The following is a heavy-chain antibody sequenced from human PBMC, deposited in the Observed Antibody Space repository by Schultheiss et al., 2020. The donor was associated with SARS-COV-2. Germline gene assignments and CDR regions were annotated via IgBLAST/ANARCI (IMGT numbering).Heavy chain of an antibody. D-gene: IGHD3-10*01. J-gene: IGHJ4*02. Sequence: SETLSLTCTVSGGSISSYHWSWIRQSAGKGLEWIGRIYASGSTNYNPSLKSRVTISVDTSKNQFSLKLSSVTAADTAVYYCARGQGRWFGAADYWGQGTLVTVSS. CDR2: IYASGST. CDR1: GGSISSYH. V-gene: IGHV4-4*07. CDR3: ARGQGRWFGAADY.